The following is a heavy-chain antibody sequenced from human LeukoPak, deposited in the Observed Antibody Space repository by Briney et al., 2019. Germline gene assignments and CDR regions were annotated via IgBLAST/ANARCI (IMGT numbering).Heavy chain of an antibody. CDR3: ARDSGMWYGLDS. D-gene: IGHD2-15*01. CDR2: IWYDGSNK. J-gene: IGHJ4*02. V-gene: IGHV3-30*02. CDR1: GFTFSNYG. Sequence: GGSLRLSCAASGFTFSNYGMHWVRQAPGKGLEWVAIIWYDGSNKYYADSVKGRFTVSRDNSKKKLYLQMNSLRAEDTAVYYCARDSGMWYGLDSWGQGTLVTVSS.